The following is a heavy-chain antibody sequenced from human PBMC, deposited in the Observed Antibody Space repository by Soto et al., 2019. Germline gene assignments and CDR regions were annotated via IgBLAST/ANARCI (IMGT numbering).Heavy chain of an antibody. Sequence: GGSLRLSCAASGFTVSSDYMSWVRQAPGKGLEWVSVIYTGGSTYYADSVKGRFTFSRDNSKNTLYLQMNSLRAEDTAVYYCARRYGSCFDYWGQGTLVTVSS. D-gene: IGHD5-18*01. CDR2: IYTGGST. V-gene: IGHV3-53*01. CDR1: GFTVSSDY. J-gene: IGHJ4*02. CDR3: ARRYGSCFDY.